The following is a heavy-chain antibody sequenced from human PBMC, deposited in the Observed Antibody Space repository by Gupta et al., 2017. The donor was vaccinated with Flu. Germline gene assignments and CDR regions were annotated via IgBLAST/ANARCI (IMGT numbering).Heavy chain of an antibody. V-gene: IGHV4-31*03. J-gene: IGHJ3*02. CDR3: ARGHYYDSSGDAFDI. CDR1: GGSIRSGGYY. Sequence: QVQLQESGPGLVKPSQTLSLTCTVSGGSIRSGGYYWSWIRQHPGKGLEWIGYIYYSGSTYYNPSLKSRVTISVDTSKNQFSLKLSSVTAADTAVYYCARGHYYDSSGDAFDIWGQGTMVTVSS. D-gene: IGHD3-22*01. CDR2: IYYSGST.